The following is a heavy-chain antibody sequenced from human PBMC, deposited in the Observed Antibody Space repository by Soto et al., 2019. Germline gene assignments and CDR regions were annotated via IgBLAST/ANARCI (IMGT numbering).Heavy chain of an antibody. CDR2: ISSSSSYI. J-gene: IGHJ6*02. V-gene: IGHV3-21*01. D-gene: IGHD3-3*01. Sequence: GGSLRLSCAASGFTFSSYSMNWVRQAPGKGLEWVSSISSSSSYIYYADSVKGRFTISRDNAKNSLYLQMNSLRAEDTAVYYCARDPTLLRFLEWSQYGMDVWGQGTTVTVSS. CDR1: GFTFSSYS. CDR3: ARDPTLLRFLEWSQYGMDV.